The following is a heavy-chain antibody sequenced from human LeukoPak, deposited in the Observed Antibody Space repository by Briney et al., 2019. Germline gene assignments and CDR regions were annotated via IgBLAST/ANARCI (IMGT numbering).Heavy chain of an antibody. CDR3: AKHAVVGIITLRDAFDI. CDR2: LYSDGST. J-gene: IGHJ3*02. D-gene: IGHD3-9*01. V-gene: IGHV3-53*01. CDR1: GFTVSSNY. Sequence: GGSLTLSCAASGFTVSSNYMSWVRQAPGEGLGWVSVLYSDGSTYYADSVKGRFTISRDNSKNTLYLQMHSLRAEDTAVYYCAKHAVVGIITLRDAFDIWGQGTMVTVSS.